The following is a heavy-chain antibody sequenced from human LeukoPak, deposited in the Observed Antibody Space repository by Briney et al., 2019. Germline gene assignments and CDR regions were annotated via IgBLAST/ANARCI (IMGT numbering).Heavy chain of an antibody. Sequence: ASVKVSCKASGYTFTSYGISWVRQAPGQGLEWMRWISAYNGNTNYAQKLQGRVTMTTDTSTSTAYMGLRSLRSDDTAVYYCARYSSGWHFDYWGQGTLVTVSS. CDR1: GYTFTSYG. CDR3: ARYSSGWHFDY. CDR2: ISAYNGNT. D-gene: IGHD6-19*01. J-gene: IGHJ4*02. V-gene: IGHV1-18*01.